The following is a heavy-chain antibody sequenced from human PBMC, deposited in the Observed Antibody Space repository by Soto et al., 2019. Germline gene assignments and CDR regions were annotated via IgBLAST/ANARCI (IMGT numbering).Heavy chain of an antibody. V-gene: IGHV3-30-3*02. CDR1: GLSFRSYA. CDR3: ASYCGGGRCYTY. Sequence: PGWSTELARAASGLSFRSYAMPGVRQAPGKGLEWVAVISYDGSNKYYADSVKGRVTMTRDTSISTAYMELSSLRSDDTAVYFCASYCGGGRCYTYWGQGTQVTVSS. J-gene: IGHJ4*02. D-gene: IGHD2-15*01. CDR2: ISYDGSNK.